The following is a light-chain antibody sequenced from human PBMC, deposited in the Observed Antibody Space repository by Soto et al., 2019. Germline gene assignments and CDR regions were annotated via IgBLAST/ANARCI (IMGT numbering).Light chain of an antibody. V-gene: IGKV3-15*01. CDR2: GAS. J-gene: IGKJ2*01. CDR3: WQYNNWPPIT. Sequence: EIVMTQSPATLSVSPGERATLSCRASRSVSGNLAWYQQKHGQAPRLLIYGASTRATAIPARFSGSRSGTEFTLTISSLQSEDFAVYYWWQYNNWPPITFGQGTKLEIK. CDR1: RSVSGN.